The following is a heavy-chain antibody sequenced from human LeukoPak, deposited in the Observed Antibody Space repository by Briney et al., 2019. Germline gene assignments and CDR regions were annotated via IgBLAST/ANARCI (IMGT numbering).Heavy chain of an antibody. CDR2: INPNSGGT. J-gene: IGHJ6*03. CDR3: ARLLRYFDWFSSLYYYMDV. V-gene: IGHV1-2*02. D-gene: IGHD3-9*01. CDR1: GYTFTGYY. Sequence: ASVKVSCKASGYTFTGYYMHWVRQAPGQGLEWMGWINPNSGGTNYAQKFQGRVTMTRDTSISTAYMELSRLRSDDTAVYYCARLLRYFDWFSSLYYYMDVWGKGTTVTISS.